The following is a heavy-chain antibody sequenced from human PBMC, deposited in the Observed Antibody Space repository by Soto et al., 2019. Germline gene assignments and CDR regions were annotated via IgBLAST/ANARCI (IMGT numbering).Heavy chain of an antibody. CDR2: MNPNSGNT. CDR3: ARGFPSLRYYYAKKGGDWFDP. J-gene: IGHJ5*02. V-gene: IGHV1-8*01. CDR1: GYTFTSYD. D-gene: IGHD3-10*01. Sequence: QVQLVQSGAEVKKPGASVKVSCKASGYTFTSYDINWVRQATGQGLEWMGWMNPNSGNTGYAQKFQGRVTMTRNTSISTAYMEPSSLRSEDTAVYYCARGFPSLRYYYAKKGGDWFDPWGQGTLVTVSS.